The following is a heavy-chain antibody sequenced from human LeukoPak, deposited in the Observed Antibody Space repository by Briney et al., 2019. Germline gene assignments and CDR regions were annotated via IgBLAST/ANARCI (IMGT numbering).Heavy chain of an antibody. CDR2: ISGSGGST. CDR1: GFTFSSYA. J-gene: IGHJ4*02. D-gene: IGHD1-1*01. Sequence: SGGSLRLSCAASGFTFSSYAMSWVRQAPGKGLEWVSAISGSGGSTYYADAVKGRFTISRDNSKNTLYLQMNSLRAEDTAVYYCAKAGPNWNDEVTHFDYWGQGTLVTVSS. V-gene: IGHV3-23*01. CDR3: AKAGPNWNDEVTHFDY.